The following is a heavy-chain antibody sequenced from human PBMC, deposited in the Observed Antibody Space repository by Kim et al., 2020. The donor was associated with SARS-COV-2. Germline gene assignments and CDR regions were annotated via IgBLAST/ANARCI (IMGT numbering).Heavy chain of an antibody. CDR1: GGSFSGYY. J-gene: IGHJ4*02. D-gene: IGHD3-9*01. CDR2: INHSGST. V-gene: IGHV4-34*01. Sequence: SESLSLTCAVYGGSFSGYYWSWIRQPPGKGLEWIGEINHSGSTNYNPSLKSRVTISVDTSKNQFSLKLSSVTAADTAVYYCARGWVLRYFDWLLSTTSLDYWGQGALVTVSS. CDR3: ARGWVLRYFDWLLSTTSLDY.